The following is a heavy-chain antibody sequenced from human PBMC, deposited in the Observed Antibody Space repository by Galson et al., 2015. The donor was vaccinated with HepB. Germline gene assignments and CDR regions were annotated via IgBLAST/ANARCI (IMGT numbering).Heavy chain of an antibody. J-gene: IGHJ3*02. D-gene: IGHD2-21*01. V-gene: IGHV1-69*10. CDR2: IIPILGIA. CDR3: ARERLLNDAFDI. CDR1: GGTFSSYA. Sequence: SVKVSCKASGGTFSSYAISWVRQAPGQGLEWMGGIIPILGIANYAQKFQGRVTITADKSTSTAYMELSSLRSEDTAVYYCARERLLNDAFDIWGQGTMVTVSS.